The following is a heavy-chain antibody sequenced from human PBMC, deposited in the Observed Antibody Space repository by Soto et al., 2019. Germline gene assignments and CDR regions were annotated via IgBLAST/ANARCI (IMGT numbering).Heavy chain of an antibody. V-gene: IGHV1-58*02. CDR3: AADRPYSGSSYYYGMDV. J-gene: IGHJ6*02. CDR2: IVVGSGNT. Sequence: SVKVSCKTSGFTFTSSAMQWVRQARGQRLEWIGWIVVGSGNTNYAQKFQERVTITRDMSTSTAYMELSSLRSEDTAVYYCAADRPYSGSSYYYGMDVWGQGTTVTVSS. D-gene: IGHD1-26*01. CDR1: GFTFTSSA.